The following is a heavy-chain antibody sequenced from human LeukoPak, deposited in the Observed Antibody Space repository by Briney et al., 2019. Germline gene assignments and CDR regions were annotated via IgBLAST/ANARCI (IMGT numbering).Heavy chain of an antibody. J-gene: IGHJ4*02. CDR2: IYYSGST. Sequence: SETLFLTCTVSGGSISSYYWSWIRQPPGKGLEWTGYIYYSGSTNYNPSLKSRVTISVDTSKNQFSLKLSSVTAADTAVYYCARWTTVTPFGYWGQGTLVTVSS. CDR3: ARWTTVTPFGY. CDR1: GGSISSYY. V-gene: IGHV4-59*01. D-gene: IGHD4-17*01.